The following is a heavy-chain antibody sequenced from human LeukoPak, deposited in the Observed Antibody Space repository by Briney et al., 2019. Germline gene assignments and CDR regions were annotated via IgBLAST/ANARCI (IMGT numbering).Heavy chain of an antibody. Sequence: GGSLRLSCAASGFIFSSYGMHWVRQAPGKGLEWVAVISYDGSNKYYADSVKGRFTISRDNSKNTLYLQMNSLRAEDTAVYYCAKTYYDSSGADYWGQGTLVTVSS. D-gene: IGHD3-22*01. CDR1: GFIFSSYG. CDR2: ISYDGSNK. V-gene: IGHV3-30*18. CDR3: AKTYYDSSGADY. J-gene: IGHJ4*02.